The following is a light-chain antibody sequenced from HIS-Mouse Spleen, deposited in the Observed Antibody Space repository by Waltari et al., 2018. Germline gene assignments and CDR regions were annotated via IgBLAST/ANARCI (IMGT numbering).Light chain of an antibody. J-gene: IGLJ3*02. CDR2: RNN. CDR3: AAWDDSLSGPV. Sequence: QSVLTQPPSASGTPGQRVTISCSGSSSNIGSNYVYWYQQLPGTTPKLLIYRNNRRPSGVPDRFSGSKSGTSASRAISGLRYEDEADYYCAAWDDSLSGPVFGGGTKLTVL. CDR1: SSNIGSNY. V-gene: IGLV1-47*01.